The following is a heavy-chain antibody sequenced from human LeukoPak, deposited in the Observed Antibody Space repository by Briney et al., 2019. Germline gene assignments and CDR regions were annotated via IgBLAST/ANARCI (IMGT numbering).Heavy chain of an antibody. Sequence: PGRSLRLSCAASGFTFSSYAMHWARQAPGKGLEWVAVISYDGSNKYYADSVKGRFTISRDNSKNTLYLQMNSLRSEDTAVYYCARGRGGDGYNWLCYFDYWGQGTLVTVSS. CDR1: GFTFSSYA. J-gene: IGHJ4*02. CDR2: ISYDGSNK. D-gene: IGHD5-24*01. V-gene: IGHV3-30-3*01. CDR3: ARGRGGDGYNWLCYFDY.